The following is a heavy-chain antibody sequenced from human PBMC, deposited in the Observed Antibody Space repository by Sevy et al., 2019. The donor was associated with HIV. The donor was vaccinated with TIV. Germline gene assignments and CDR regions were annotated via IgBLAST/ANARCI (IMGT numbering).Heavy chain of an antibody. J-gene: IGHJ4*02. CDR2: INTDGKII. CDR1: GFTFTSDY. CDR3: ARGSRGTFGS. V-gene: IGHV3-74*01. D-gene: IGHD1-26*01. Sequence: GGSLRLSYAASGFTFTSDYMHWVRQPPGKGLVWVSRINTDGKIIRYADSVKGRFTTSRDNAKNTLYLQMNSLRAEDTAVYYCARGSRGTFGSWGQGTLVTVSS.